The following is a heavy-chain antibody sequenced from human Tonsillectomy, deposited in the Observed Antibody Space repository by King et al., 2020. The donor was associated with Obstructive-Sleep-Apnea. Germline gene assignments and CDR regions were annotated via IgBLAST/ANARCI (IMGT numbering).Heavy chain of an antibody. CDR3: AREGSCSGGSCHYAY. J-gene: IGHJ4*02. Sequence: QLVQSGAEVKQPGASVKVSCKASGYTFTNYGIAWVRQAPGQGLEWMGWISAYNGNTNSAQNLQGSVTMTTDTSTSTAYMELGSLRSDDTAMYYCAREGSCSGGSCHYAYWGQGTPVTVSS. V-gene: IGHV1-18*01. CDR1: GYTFTNYG. CDR2: ISAYNGNT. D-gene: IGHD2-15*01.